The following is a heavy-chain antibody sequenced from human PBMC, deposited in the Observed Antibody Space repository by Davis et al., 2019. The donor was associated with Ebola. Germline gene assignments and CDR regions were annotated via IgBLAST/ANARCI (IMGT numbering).Heavy chain of an antibody. V-gene: IGHV3-66*04. J-gene: IGHJ4*02. CDR1: GFSVSSTY. Sequence: GGSLRLSCGASGFSVSSTYVSWVRQAPGKGLEWVSVMYTACTTRCTDYADSVKGRFIISRDNSKNTVFLQMNNLRAEDTAVYYCARHYSTVWYHYDYFDYWGQGVLVTVSS. CDR2: MYTACTTRCT. D-gene: IGHD6-19*01. CDR3: ARHYSTVWYHYDYFDY.